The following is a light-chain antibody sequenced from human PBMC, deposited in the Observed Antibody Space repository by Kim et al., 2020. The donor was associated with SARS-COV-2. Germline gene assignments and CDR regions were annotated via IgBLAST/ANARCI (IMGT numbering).Light chain of an antibody. CDR2: GAS. CDR1: QDISND. CDR3: LHHNTYPIT. Sequence: ASVGDRVTIPCPASQDISNDFDWYQQNPLRALTRLIYGASSLQSGVPSRFSGSGSGTEFTLSIGSVQPVDFATYFCLHHNTYPITFFQGTRLEIK. V-gene: IGKV1-17*01. J-gene: IGKJ5*01.